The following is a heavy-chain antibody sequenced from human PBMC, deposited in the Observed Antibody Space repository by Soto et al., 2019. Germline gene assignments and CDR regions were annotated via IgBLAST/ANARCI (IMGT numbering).Heavy chain of an antibody. J-gene: IGHJ4*02. CDR3: ASRDPGTSVDY. Sequence: PSESLSLTCAVSGGSFTSNNWWTWVRQPPGQGLEWIGEIYRTGSTNYNPSLKSRVTISLDKSENQFSLKVTSLTAADTAVYYCASRDPGTSVDYWGQGTLVTVSS. CDR1: GGSFTSNNW. D-gene: IGHD1-7*01. CDR2: IYRTGST. V-gene: IGHV4-4*02.